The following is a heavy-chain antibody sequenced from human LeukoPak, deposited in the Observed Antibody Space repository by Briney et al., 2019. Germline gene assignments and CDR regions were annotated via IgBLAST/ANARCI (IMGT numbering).Heavy chain of an antibody. CDR2: ISHDGMNA. J-gene: IGHJ5*02. CDR1: GLHFSGTA. V-gene: IGHV3-23*01. CDR3: AKDGAQYSSGPECDP. D-gene: IGHD6-19*01. Sequence: GGSLRLSCAAPGLHFSGTAMSWVRQAPGKGLEWVSAISHDGMNAYYADSVKGRFTISRDNSKKTVSVEMSSLTAADTGVYYCAKDGAQYSSGPECDPRGQGALVTVSP.